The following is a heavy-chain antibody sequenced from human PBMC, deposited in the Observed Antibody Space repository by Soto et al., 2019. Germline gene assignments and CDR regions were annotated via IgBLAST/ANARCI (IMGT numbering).Heavy chain of an antibody. Sequence: QVQLVQSGAEVKKPGSSVKVSCKASGGTFSSYTISWVRQAPGQGLEWMGRIIPILGIANYAQKFQGRVTSTADKSTISAYMELSSVRSEDTAVYYCAIHLYYDSTRSFDLWGRGTLVTVSS. CDR1: GGTFSSYT. V-gene: IGHV1-69*02. D-gene: IGHD3-22*01. J-gene: IGHJ2*01. CDR2: IIPILGIA. CDR3: AIHLYYDSTRSFDL.